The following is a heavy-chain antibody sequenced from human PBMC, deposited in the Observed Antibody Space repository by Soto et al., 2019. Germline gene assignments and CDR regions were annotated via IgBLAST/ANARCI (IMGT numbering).Heavy chain of an antibody. CDR3: ARLHADTLRVSYYYWMDG. CDR1: GYSFTIYW. V-gene: IGHV5-10-1*01. D-gene: IGHD3-10*01. CDR2: IDPSDSYT. J-gene: IGHJ6*02. Sequence: GESLKVSCKGSGYSFTIYWISWVRERPGRGLEWMGRIDPSDSYTNYSPSFQGHLTISAAKSISTAYLQWSSLKASDTPMYYCARLHADTLRVSYYYWMDGWSQGTTLAV.